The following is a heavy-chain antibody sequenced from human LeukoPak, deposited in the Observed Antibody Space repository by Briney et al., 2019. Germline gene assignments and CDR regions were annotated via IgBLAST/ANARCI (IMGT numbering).Heavy chain of an antibody. D-gene: IGHD5-24*01. CDR3: ATISAQTFDI. Sequence: GGSLRLSCVGSGFTFRSHWVNWVRQSPREGLEWVANIKPDGIDKYYVDSARGRFTVSRDNAKNSAFLQMNSLRAEDTAIYYCATISAQTFDIWGQGTLVSVSS. CDR1: GFTFRSHW. J-gene: IGHJ3*02. V-gene: IGHV3-7*01. CDR2: IKPDGIDK.